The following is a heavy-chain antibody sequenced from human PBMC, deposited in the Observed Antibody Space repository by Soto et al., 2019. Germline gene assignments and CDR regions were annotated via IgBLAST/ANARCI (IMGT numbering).Heavy chain of an antibody. D-gene: IGHD3-10*01. CDR2: IYGGDST. CDR1: GFTVSSNY. J-gene: IGHJ4*02. Sequence: EVQLVETGGGLIQPGGSLRLSCAASGFTVSSNYMSWVRQAPGKGLEWVSVIYGGDSTYYADSVKGRFTISRDISENTLYLQMNSLRAEDTAVYYCARVCRSGSYPYDFDYWGQGTLVTVSS. V-gene: IGHV3-53*02. CDR3: ARVCRSGSYPYDFDY.